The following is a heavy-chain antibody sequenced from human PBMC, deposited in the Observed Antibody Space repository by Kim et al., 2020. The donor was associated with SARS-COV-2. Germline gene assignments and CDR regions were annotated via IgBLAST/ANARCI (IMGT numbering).Heavy chain of an antibody. Sequence: SETLSLTCTVSGGSISSYYWSWIRQPPGKGLEWIGYIYYSGSTNYNPSLKSRVTISVDTSKNQFSLKLSSVTAADTAVYYCASTDKYSSSWYIDYWGQGTLVTVSS. CDR1: GGSISSYY. CDR3: ASTDKYSSSWYIDY. CDR2: IYYSGST. J-gene: IGHJ4*02. D-gene: IGHD6-13*01. V-gene: IGHV4-59*01.